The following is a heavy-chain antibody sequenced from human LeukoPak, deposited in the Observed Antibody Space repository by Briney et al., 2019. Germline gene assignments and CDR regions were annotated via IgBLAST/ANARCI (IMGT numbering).Heavy chain of an antibody. V-gene: IGHV3-53*01. J-gene: IGHJ4*02. CDR2: IYGGGAT. CDR1: GFTFSSYS. CDR3: VRLLPASRHYFDY. Sequence: GGSLRLSCAASGFTFSSYSMNWVRQAPGKGLEWISVIYGGGATYYADSVRGRFTISRDNSKNELFLHMNSLRVEDTRVYPCVRLLPASRHYFDYWGQGTLVTVSS.